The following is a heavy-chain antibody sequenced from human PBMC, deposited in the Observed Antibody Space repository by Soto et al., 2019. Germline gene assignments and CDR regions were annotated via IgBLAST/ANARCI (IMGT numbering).Heavy chain of an antibody. Sequence: LRLSCAASGFTFSNYAINWVRQAPGKGLEWVSAISGSGGSTYYADSVKGRFTISRDNSKNTLYLQMNSLRAEDTAVYYCAKVKDFWSGYYYYYGMDVWGQGTTVTVSS. CDR2: ISGSGGST. J-gene: IGHJ6*02. V-gene: IGHV3-23*01. CDR1: GFTFSNYA. CDR3: AKVKDFWSGYYYYYGMDV. D-gene: IGHD3-3*01.